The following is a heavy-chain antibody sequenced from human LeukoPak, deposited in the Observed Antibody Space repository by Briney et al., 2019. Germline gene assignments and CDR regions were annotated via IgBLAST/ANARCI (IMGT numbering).Heavy chain of an antibody. CDR1: GFTFSSYG. Sequence: SGGSLRLSCAASGFTFSSYGTHWVRQAPGKGLEWVAVIWYDGSNKYYADSVKGRFTISRDNSENTLYLQMNSLRAEDTAVYYCAKVAGDDSSGYSYYFDYWGQGTLVTVSS. D-gene: IGHD3-22*01. CDR3: AKVAGDDSSGYSYYFDY. V-gene: IGHV3-33*06. CDR2: IWYDGSNK. J-gene: IGHJ4*02.